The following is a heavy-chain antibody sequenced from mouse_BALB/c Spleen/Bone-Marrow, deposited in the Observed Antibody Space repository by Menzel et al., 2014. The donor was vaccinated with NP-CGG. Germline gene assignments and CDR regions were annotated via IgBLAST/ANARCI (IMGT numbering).Heavy chain of an antibody. CDR1: GFSLTNYA. CDR3: VKLPNWDYAMDY. V-gene: IGHV2-3*01. J-gene: IGHJ4*01. CDR2: IWGDGST. Sequence: QVQLQQSGPGLVAPSQSLSITCTVSGFSLTNYAASWVRQPPGKGLERLGVIWGDGSTNYHSALISRLSISKDSSKSQVFLKLNSVQADDTATYFCVKLPNWDYAMDYWGQGTSVTVSS. D-gene: IGHD4-1*01.